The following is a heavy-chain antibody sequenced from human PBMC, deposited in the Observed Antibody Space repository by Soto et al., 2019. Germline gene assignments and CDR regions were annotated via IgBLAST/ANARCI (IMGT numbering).Heavy chain of an antibody. J-gene: IGHJ4*02. D-gene: IGHD3-16*02. CDR3: AKYHEITFGGIIVLFDY. V-gene: IGHV3-30*18. CDR1: GFTFSTYG. Sequence: QVQLVESGGGVVQPGRSLRLSCAASGFTFSTYGMHWVRQAPGKGLEWVALISYDGSLKYYADSVNGRFTISRDNSNNTLYLEMNSLRAEDTAVYSCAKYHEITFGGIIVLFDYCGQGTLVTVSS. CDR2: ISYDGSLK.